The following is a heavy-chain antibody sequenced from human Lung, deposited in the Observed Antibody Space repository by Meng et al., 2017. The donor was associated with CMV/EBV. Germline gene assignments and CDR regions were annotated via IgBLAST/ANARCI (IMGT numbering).Heavy chain of an antibody. J-gene: IGHJ6*02. V-gene: IGHV4-59*01. CDR2: IYYSGST. CDR3: ARVSGYYYYGMDV. CDR1: GGSISSYY. Sequence: SXTXSLXCTVSGGSISSYYWSWIRQPPGKGLEWIGYIYYSGSTNYNPSLKSRVTISVDTSKNQFSLKLSSVTAADTAVYYCARVSGYYYYGMDVWGQGTTVTSP. D-gene: IGHD3-3*01.